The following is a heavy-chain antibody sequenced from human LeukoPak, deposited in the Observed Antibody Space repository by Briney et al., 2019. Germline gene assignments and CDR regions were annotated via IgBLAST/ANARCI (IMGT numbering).Heavy chain of an antibody. Sequence: GGSLKLSCAASGFTFRNYAMSWVRQAPGKGLEWVSGISGSGGSTYYADSVKGRFTISRDNSKNTLYLQMNSLRAEDTAVYYCAKDGAIDYGDYLHFDYWGQGTLVTVSS. CDR2: ISGSGGST. CDR3: AKDGAIDYGDYLHFDY. V-gene: IGHV3-23*01. D-gene: IGHD4-17*01. CDR1: GFTFRNYA. J-gene: IGHJ4*02.